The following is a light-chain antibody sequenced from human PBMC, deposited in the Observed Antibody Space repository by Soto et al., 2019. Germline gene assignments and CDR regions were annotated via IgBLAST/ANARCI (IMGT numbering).Light chain of an antibody. CDR2: AAS. J-gene: IGKJ4*01. V-gene: IGKV1-39*01. Sequence: DIQMTQSPSSLTAFVGDRVTITCRASQSISAYLTWFQQKPGKAPKLLIHAASRLETGVPSRFSGGGSGTDFTLTISSLQPEDFATYYCQQNFITPLTFGGGTKVEIK. CDR3: QQNFITPLT. CDR1: QSISAY.